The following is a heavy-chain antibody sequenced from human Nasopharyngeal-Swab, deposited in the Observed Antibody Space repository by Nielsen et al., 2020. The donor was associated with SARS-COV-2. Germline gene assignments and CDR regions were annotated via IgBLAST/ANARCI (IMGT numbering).Heavy chain of an antibody. J-gene: IGHJ6*02. CDR2: ISYDGSNK. V-gene: IGHV3-30*03. CDR3: ARDGLDCSGGSCYSWAYYYYGMDV. D-gene: IGHD2-15*01. Sequence: WIRQPPGKGLEWVAVISYDGSNKYYADSVKGRFTISRDNSKNTLYLQMNSLRAEDTAVYYCARDGLDCSGGSCYSWAYYYYGMDVWGQETTVTVSS.